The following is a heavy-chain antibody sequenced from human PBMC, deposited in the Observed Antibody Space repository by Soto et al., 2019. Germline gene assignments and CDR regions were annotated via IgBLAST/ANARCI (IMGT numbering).Heavy chain of an antibody. J-gene: IGHJ3*02. V-gene: IGHV5-51*01. CDR2: IYPGDSDT. CDR1: GYSFTSYW. CDR3: ARPRLDLFRAFDI. D-gene: IGHD3-10*01. Sequence: PGESLKIFCKGSGYSFTSYWIGWVRQMPGKGLEWMGIIYPGDSDTRYSPSFQGQVTISADKSVSTAYLQWSSLKASDTAMYYCARPRLDLFRAFDIWGQGTMVTVSS.